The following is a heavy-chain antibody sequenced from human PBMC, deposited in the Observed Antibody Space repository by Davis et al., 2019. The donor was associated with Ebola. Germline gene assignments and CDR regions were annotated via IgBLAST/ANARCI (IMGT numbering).Heavy chain of an antibody. Sequence: MPSETLSLTCTVSGGSISGYYWSWIRQPPGKGLEWIGYIYYSGSTNYNPSLKSRLTISVDTSKNQFSLKLSSVTAADTAVYYCARHVPYCTNDVCYYFDYWGQGTLVTVSS. J-gene: IGHJ4*02. D-gene: IGHD2-8*01. CDR1: GGSISGYY. CDR3: ARHVPYCTNDVCYYFDY. CDR2: IYYSGST. V-gene: IGHV4-59*08.